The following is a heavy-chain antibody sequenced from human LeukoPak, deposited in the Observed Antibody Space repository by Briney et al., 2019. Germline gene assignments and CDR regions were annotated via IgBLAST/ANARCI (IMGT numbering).Heavy chain of an antibody. J-gene: IGHJ3*02. D-gene: IGHD1-26*01. CDR1: GYIFSNYW. V-gene: IGHV5-51*01. CDR2: IYPGDSDP. Sequence: GESLKISCEGSGYIFSNYWVAWVRQMPGKGLEWMGIIYPGDSDPRYSPSIEGHVTISVDNSINAVYLQWNSLRASDTAMYYCVKTVGATDSSFEMWGPGTVVIVSS. CDR3: VKTVGATDSSFEM.